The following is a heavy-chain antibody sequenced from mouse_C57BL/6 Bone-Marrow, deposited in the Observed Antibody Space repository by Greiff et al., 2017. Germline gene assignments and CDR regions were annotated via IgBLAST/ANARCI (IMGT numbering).Heavy chain of an antibody. J-gene: IGHJ1*03. Sequence: VQLQQPGAELVKPGASVKLSCKASGYTFTSYWMHWVKQRPGQGLEWIGMIHPNSGSTNYNEKFKSKATLTVDKSSSTAYMQLSSLTSEDSAVYYCARLIYYYGSKYFDVWGTGTTVTVSS. D-gene: IGHD1-1*01. CDR2: IHPNSGST. V-gene: IGHV1-64*01. CDR1: GYTFTSYW. CDR3: ARLIYYYGSKYFDV.